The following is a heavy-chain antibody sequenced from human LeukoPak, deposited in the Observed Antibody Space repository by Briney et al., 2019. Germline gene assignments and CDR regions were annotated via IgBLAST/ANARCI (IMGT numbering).Heavy chain of an antibody. J-gene: IGHJ6*02. V-gene: IGHV4-4*07. CDR2: IYTSGST. CDR1: GGSFSGYF. CDR3: ARVGGMVRGANIDLMDV. D-gene: IGHD3-10*01. Sequence: SETLSLTCNVSGGSFSGYFWSWMRQPAGKGLEWIGRIYTSGSTNYNPSLKSRVIMSVDTSKNQFSLNLSFVTAADTAVYYCARVGGMVRGANIDLMDVWGQGTTVTVSS.